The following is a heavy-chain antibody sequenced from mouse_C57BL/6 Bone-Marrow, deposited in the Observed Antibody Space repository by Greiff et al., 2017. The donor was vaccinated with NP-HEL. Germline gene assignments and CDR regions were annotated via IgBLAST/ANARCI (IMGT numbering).Heavy chain of an antibody. CDR1: GFTFSDYG. CDR2: ISSGSSTI. J-gene: IGHJ2*01. D-gene: IGHD1-1*01. Sequence: EVKVEESGGGLVKPGGSLKLSCAASGFTFSDYGMHWVRQAPEKGLEWVAYISSGSSTIYYADTVKGRFTISRDNAKNTLFLQMTSLRSEDTAMYYCARGLLLRFPFDYWGQGTTLTVSS. CDR3: ARGLLLRFPFDY. V-gene: IGHV5-17*01.